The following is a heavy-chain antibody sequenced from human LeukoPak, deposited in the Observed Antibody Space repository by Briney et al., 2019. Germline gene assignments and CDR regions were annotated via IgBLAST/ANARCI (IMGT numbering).Heavy chain of an antibody. Sequence: ASVKASCRASGYTFTSYGISWVRQAPGQGLEWMGWISAYNGNTNYAQKLQGRVTMTTDTSTSTAYMELRSLRSDDTAVYYCARCFDFDCSSTSCYDGCRDYWGQGTLVTVSS. CDR1: GYTFTSYG. V-gene: IGHV1-18*01. CDR3: ARCFDFDCSSTSCYDGCRDY. J-gene: IGHJ4*02. D-gene: IGHD2-2*01. CDR2: ISAYNGNT.